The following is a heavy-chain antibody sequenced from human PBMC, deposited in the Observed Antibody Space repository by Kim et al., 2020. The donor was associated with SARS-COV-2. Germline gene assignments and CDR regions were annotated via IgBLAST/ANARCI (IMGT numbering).Heavy chain of an antibody. Sequence: ASVKVSCKASGYTFTSYYMHWVRQAPGQGLEWMGIINPSGGSTSYAQKFQGRVTMTRDTSTSTVYMELSSLRSEDTAVYYCARESYYDSSGYYYSLDYYYVGMDVWGQGTTVTVSS. J-gene: IGHJ6*02. D-gene: IGHD3-22*01. V-gene: IGHV1-46*01. CDR1: GYTFTSYY. CDR2: INPSGGST. CDR3: ARESYYDSSGYYYSLDYYYVGMDV.